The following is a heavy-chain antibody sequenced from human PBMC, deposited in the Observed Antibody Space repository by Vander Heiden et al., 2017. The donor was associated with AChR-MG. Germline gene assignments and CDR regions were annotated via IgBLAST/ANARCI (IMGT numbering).Heavy chain of an antibody. CDR2: IRSTSSHI. CDR1: ESTFSSSG. CDR3: ARGHFWRGQFYFDP. D-gene: IGHD3-3*02. V-gene: IGHV3-21*01. Sequence: EVQLVESGGGLVKPGGSLRLSCVASESTFSSSGMNCARQAPGKGLEWVSSIRSTSSHIYYADSVKGRFTISRDNAKNSLYLQMNSLRAEDTAVYYCARGHFWRGQFYFDPWGKGTLVNVAS. J-gene: IGHJ5*02.